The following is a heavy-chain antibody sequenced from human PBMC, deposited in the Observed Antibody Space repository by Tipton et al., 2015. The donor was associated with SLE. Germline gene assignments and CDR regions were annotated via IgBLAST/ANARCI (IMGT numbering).Heavy chain of an antibody. D-gene: IGHD3-10*01. CDR3: ARAKRITMVRGVIGWFDP. Sequence: SLRLSCAASGFTFSSYGMSWVRQAPGKGLEWVSAISGSGGSTYYADSVKGRFTISRDNSKNTLYLQMNSLRAEDAAVYYCARAKRITMVRGVIGWFDPWGQGTLVTVSS. CDR2: ISGSGGST. CDR1: GFTFSSYG. V-gene: IGHV3-23*01. J-gene: IGHJ5*02.